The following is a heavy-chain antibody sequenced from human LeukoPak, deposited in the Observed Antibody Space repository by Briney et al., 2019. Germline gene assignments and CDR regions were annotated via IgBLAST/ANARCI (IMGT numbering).Heavy chain of an antibody. J-gene: IGHJ5*02. CDR3: ASHGYGDDVGNWFDP. CDR2: INHSGST. CDR1: GGSFSAYY. D-gene: IGHD2-2*03. V-gene: IGHV4-34*01. Sequence: SETLSLTCVVYGGSFSAYYWSWIRQPPGKGLEWVAEINHSGSTNYSPSLKSRVTISVDTSKNQFSLKLSSVTAADTAVYYCASHGYGDDVGNWFDPWGQGTLVSVSS.